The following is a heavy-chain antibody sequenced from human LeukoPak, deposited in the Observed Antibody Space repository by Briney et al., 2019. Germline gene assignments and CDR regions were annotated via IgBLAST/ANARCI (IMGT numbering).Heavy chain of an antibody. Sequence: PGGSLRLSCAASGFSFSNCAMSWVRQAPGKGLEWVSAISESGGSTYYADSVKGRFTISRDNSKNTLYLQMNSLRAEDTAVYYCAKLGYSYGYDYYYAMDVWGQGTTVTVSS. J-gene: IGHJ6*02. D-gene: IGHD5-18*01. CDR1: GFSFSNCA. CDR3: AKLGYSYGYDYYYAMDV. V-gene: IGHV3-23*01. CDR2: ISESGGST.